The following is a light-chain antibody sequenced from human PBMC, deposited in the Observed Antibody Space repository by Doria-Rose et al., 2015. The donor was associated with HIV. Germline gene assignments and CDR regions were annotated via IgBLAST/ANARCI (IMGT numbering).Light chain of an antibody. CDR2: DGS. CDR1: QSFSSTY. Sequence: LNQSLGTLSLSPGERATLSCRASQSFSSTYLAWYQQKPGQAPSLLIYDGSTRATGITDRFSASGSGTDYTLTINRLEPEDFALYYCHQYGTSWTFGQGTKVEI. V-gene: IGKV3-20*01. J-gene: IGKJ1*01. CDR3: HQYGTSWT.